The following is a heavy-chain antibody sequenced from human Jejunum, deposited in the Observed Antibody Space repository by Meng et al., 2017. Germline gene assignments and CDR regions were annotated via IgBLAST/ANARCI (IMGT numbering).Heavy chain of an antibody. CDR3: ARDMHPGRLVFKIDY. CDR1: GFTFSTYS. D-gene: IGHD3-3*02. J-gene: IGHJ4*02. CDR2: ISSGGTYI. V-gene: IGHV3-21*01. Sequence: GGSLRLSCAGSGFTFSTYSMNWVRQAPGRDLEWVSSISSGGTYIYYADSVRGRFTISKDNAKDSVHLQMDSLRAEDTAVYYCARDMHPGRLVFKIDYWGQGTVVTVSS.